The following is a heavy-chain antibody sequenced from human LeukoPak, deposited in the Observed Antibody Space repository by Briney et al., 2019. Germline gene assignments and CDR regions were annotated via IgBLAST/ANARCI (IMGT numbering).Heavy chain of an antibody. D-gene: IGHD3-9*01. CDR2: IYYSGST. CDR3: AGDVLRYFDWPDYYMDV. V-gene: IGHV4-39*01. J-gene: IGHJ6*03. Sequence: SETLSLTXTVSGGSISSSSYYWGWIRQPPGKGLEWIGSIYYSGSTYYNPSLKSRVTISVDTSKNQFSLKLSSVTAADTAVYYCAGDVLRYFDWPDYYMDVWGKGTTVTVSS. CDR1: GGSISSSSYY.